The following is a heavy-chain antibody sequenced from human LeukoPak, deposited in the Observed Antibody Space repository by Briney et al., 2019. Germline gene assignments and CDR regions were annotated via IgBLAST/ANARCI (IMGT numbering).Heavy chain of an antibody. D-gene: IGHD6-19*01. J-gene: IGHJ4*02. CDR2: IYYSGST. Sequence: PSETLSLTCTVSGGSISSYYWSWIRQPPGKGLEWIGYIYYSGSTNYNPSLKSRVTISVDTSKNQFSLTLSSVTAADTAVYYCARGVSSSWSLQYYFDHWGQGTLVTVSS. V-gene: IGHV4-59*12. CDR3: ARGVSSSWSLQYYFDH. CDR1: GGSISSYY.